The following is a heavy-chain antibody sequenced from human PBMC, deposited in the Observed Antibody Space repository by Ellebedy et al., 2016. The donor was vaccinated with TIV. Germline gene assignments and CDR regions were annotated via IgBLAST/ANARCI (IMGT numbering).Heavy chain of an antibody. CDR1: GGSISGYY. D-gene: IGHD1-14*01. CDR3: ASKDHGYWYFDL. J-gene: IGHJ2*01. Sequence: MPSETLSLTCTVSGGSISGYYWVWIRQSPGKGLEWIGYIHHTGSTSYNPSLQSRVTISVDTSKNQFSLKLSSVTAADTAVYYCASKDHGYWYFDLWGRGTLVTVSS. CDR2: IHHTGST. V-gene: IGHV4-59*12.